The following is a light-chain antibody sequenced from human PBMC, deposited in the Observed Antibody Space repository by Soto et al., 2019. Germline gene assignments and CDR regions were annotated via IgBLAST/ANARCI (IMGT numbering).Light chain of an antibody. CDR1: SSDVGGYNY. CDR3: CSYAGIPVV. V-gene: IGLV2-11*01. J-gene: IGLJ2*01. CDR2: DVS. Sequence: QSALTQPRSVSGSPGQSVTMSCTGTSSDVGGYNYVSWYQQHPGKAPKLMIYDVSKRPSGVPDRFSGSKSGNTASLTISGLQAEDEADYYCCSYAGIPVVFGGVTKLTVL.